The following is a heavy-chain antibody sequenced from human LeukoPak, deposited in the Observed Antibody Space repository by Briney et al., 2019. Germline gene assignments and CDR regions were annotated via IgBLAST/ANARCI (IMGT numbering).Heavy chain of an antibody. J-gene: IGHJ6*02. V-gene: IGHV5-51*01. CDR2: IYPGDSDT. CDR3: ARLSYYYGSGSYNGMDV. D-gene: IGHD3-10*01. CDR1: GYSFTSYW. Sequence: GESLKISCKGSGYSFTSYWIGWVRQMPGKGLEWMGIIYPGDSDTRYSPSFQGQVTISADKSISTAYLQWSSLKASDTATYYCARLSYYYGSGSYNGMDVWGQGTTVTVSS.